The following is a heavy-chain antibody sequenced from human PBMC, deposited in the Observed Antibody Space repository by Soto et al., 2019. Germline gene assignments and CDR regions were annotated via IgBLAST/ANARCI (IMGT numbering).Heavy chain of an antibody. D-gene: IGHD3-22*01. CDR3: ATSLVGTMIVYYFDY. Sequence: GASVKVSCKVSGYTLTELSMHWVRQAPGKGLEWMGGFDPEDGETIYAQKFQGRVTMTEDTSTDTAYMELSSLRSDDTAVYYCATSLVGTMIVYYFDYWGQGTLVTVSS. V-gene: IGHV1-24*01. CDR2: FDPEDGET. CDR1: GYTLTELS. J-gene: IGHJ4*02.